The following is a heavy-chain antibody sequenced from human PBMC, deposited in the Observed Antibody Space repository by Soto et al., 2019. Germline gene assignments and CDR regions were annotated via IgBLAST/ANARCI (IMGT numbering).Heavy chain of an antibody. V-gene: IGHV3-33*08. J-gene: IGHJ2*01. Sequence: PGGSLRLSCAASXFTFRTDGMHWFRQAPGKGLEWVAVISYNGRSENYADSVKGRFTISRDNSRNTLSLQMNTLRAEDTAVYYCARDIRSCYFALWGRGTLVTVSS. D-gene: IGHD3-3*02. CDR1: XFTFRTDG. CDR3: ARDIRSCYFAL. CDR2: ISYNGRSE.